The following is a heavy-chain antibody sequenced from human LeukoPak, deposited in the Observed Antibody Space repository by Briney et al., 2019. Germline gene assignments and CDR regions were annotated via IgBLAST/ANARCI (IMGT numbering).Heavy chain of an antibody. Sequence: SQTLSLTCTVSGGSISSGSYYWSWIRQPPGKGLEWIGYIYYSGSTNYNPSLKSRVTISVDTSKNQFSLKLSSVTAADTAVYYCAREKQTYGGNYHDAFDIWGQGTMVTVSS. V-gene: IGHV4-61*01. CDR2: IYYSGST. CDR1: GGSISSGSYY. CDR3: AREKQTYGGNYHDAFDI. J-gene: IGHJ3*02. D-gene: IGHD4-23*01.